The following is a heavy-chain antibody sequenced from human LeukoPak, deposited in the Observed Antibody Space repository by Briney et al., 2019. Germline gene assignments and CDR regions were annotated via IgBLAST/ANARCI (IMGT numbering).Heavy chain of an antibody. D-gene: IGHD1-1*01. V-gene: IGHV4-34*01. Sequence: SETLSLTRAVYGGSFSAYYWSWIRQSPGKGLQWIAEVNHRGDTNYNPSVKGRVTISVDTSKNQFFLKVTSLTAADTAVYYCARGPTISETGYFDYWGQGTLVTVSS. CDR1: GGSFSAYY. CDR3: ARGPTISETGYFDY. J-gene: IGHJ4*03. CDR2: VNHRGDT.